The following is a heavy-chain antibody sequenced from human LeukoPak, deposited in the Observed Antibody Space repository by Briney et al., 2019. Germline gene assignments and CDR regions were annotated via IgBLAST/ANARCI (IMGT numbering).Heavy chain of an antibody. CDR3: ATPAVAGGAGFDY. V-gene: IGHV5-51*01. D-gene: IGHD6-19*01. Sequence: GESPEISCKGSGYSFTTYWIGWVRQMPGKGLEWMGIIYPGDSYTRYSPSFQGQVTISVDKSISTAYLQWSSLKASETAMYYCATPAVAGGAGFDYWGQGTLVTVSS. CDR1: GYSFTTYW. CDR2: IYPGDSYT. J-gene: IGHJ4*02.